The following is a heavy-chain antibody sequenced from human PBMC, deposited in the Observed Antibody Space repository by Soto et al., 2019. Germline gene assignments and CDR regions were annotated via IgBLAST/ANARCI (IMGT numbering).Heavy chain of an antibody. V-gene: IGHV4-59*01. CDR3: ARDRYGSTLAY. J-gene: IGHJ4*02. CDR1: GGSISNYY. CDR2: VHYSGGT. D-gene: IGHD3-10*01. Sequence: LSLTFSISGGSISNYYWSWIRQSPGHRLEWIGYVHYSGGTNSNPSLKSRVAMSVDTSKNQFSLKLISVTAADTAVYYCARDRYGSTLAYWGQGKLVTVSS.